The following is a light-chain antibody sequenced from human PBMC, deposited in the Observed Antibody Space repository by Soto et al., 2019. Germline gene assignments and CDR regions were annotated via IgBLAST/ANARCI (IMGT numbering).Light chain of an antibody. V-gene: IGLV1-51*01. CDR1: RSNIGNNY. CDR3: GTWDSRLRVVV. J-gene: IGLJ2*01. Sequence: QSVLTQPPSVSAAPGQKVTVSCSGSRSNIGNNYVSWYQHLPGTAPKLLIYDNDKRPSGIPDRFSASKSGTSATLGITGLQTGHEADYYCGTWDSRLRVVVFGGGTQLTVL. CDR2: DND.